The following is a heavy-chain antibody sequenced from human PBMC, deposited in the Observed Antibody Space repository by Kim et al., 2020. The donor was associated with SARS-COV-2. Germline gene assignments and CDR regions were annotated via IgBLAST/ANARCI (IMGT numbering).Heavy chain of an antibody. CDR3: ARDSGIAAAGWNWFDP. CDR1: GFTFSDYY. J-gene: IGHJ5*02. CDR2: IGSSGSTI. Sequence: GGSLRLSCAASGFTFSDYYMSWIRQAPGKGLEWVSYIGSSGSTIYYADSVKGRFTISRDNAKNSLYLQMNSLRAEDTAVYYCARDSGIAAAGWNWFDPWGQGTLVTVSS. D-gene: IGHD6-13*01. V-gene: IGHV3-11*01.